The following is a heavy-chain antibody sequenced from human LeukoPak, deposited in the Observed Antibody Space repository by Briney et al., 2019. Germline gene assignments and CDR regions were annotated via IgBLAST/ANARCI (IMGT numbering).Heavy chain of an antibody. CDR3: ANIVVVITPGYFQH. D-gene: IGHD3-22*01. V-gene: IGHV4-39*01. Sequence: PSETLSLTCAVSGGSISSSCYSWGWIRQPPGKGLEWIGSVFYSGSSYYNTSLKSRVTISVDTSKNQFSLKLTSVTPADTAVYYCANIVVVITPGYFQHWGQGPLVTAS. CDR1: GGSISSSCYS. J-gene: IGHJ1*01. CDR2: VFYSGSS.